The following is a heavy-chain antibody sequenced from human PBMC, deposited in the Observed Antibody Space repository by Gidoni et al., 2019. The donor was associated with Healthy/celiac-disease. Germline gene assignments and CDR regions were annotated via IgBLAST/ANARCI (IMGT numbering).Heavy chain of an antibody. V-gene: IGHV3-23*01. D-gene: IGHD3-22*01. CDR1: GFTFSSSA. CDR3: AKDSGFSSGYYADDAFDI. Sequence: EVQLLESGGGLVQPGGSLRLPCAASGFTFSSSALGWVRQAPGKGLEWVSAISGSGGSTYYADSVKGRFTISRDNSKNTLYLQMNSLRAEDTAVYYCAKDSGFSSGYYADDAFDIWGQGTMVTVSS. J-gene: IGHJ3*02. CDR2: ISGSGGST.